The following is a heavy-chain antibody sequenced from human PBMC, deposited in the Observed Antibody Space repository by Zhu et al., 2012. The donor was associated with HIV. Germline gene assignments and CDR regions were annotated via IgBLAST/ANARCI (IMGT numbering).Heavy chain of an antibody. CDR3: ASLGGGATSAFFDY. CDR2: IFHSGST. Sequence: QVQLQESGPGLVKPSETLSLTCAVSRYSIRSGYYWAWIRQPPGKGLEWIGNIFHSGSTSYNPSLKSRVTISVDTSKNQFSLKLKSVTAADTAVYYXASLGGGATSAFFDYWGPGTL. J-gene: IGHJ4*02. D-gene: IGHD5-12*01. V-gene: IGHV4-38-2*01. CDR1: RYSIRSGYY.